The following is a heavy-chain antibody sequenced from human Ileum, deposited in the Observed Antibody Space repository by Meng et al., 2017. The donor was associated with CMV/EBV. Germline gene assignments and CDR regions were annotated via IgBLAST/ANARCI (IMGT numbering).Heavy chain of an antibody. CDR2: ISYDGSNK. CDR1: GCTFSSYA. D-gene: IGHD2-2*01. J-gene: IGHJ4*02. CDR3: AKDPSQYCSSTSCAEY. V-gene: IGHV3-30*04. Sequence: GESLKISCAASGCTFSSYAMHWVRQAPGKGLEWVAVISYDGSNKYYADSVKGRFTISRDNSKNMLSLQMNSLRAEDTAVYYCAKDPSQYCSSTSCAEYWGQGTLVTVSS.